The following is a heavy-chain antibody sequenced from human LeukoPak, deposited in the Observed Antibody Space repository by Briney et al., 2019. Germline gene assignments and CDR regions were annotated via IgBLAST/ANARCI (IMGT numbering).Heavy chain of an antibody. CDR2: ISPYNGNT. CDR3: ARDPRVEDGFNFRGFDF. CDR1: GYTFTSYG. Sequence: GASVKVSCKASGYTFTSYGINWVRQAPGQGPEWMGWISPYNGNTNYAQKFQGRVIMTTDTSTSTSHMEMRGLRPDDTAVYYCARDPRVEDGFNFRGFDFWGQGTLVTVSS. V-gene: IGHV1-18*01. J-gene: IGHJ4*02. D-gene: IGHD5-24*01.